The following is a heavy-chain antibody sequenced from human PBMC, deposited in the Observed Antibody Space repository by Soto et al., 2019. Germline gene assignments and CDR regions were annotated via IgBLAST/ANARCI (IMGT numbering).Heavy chain of an antibody. CDR2: IIPIFGTA. Sequence: SVKVSCKASGGTFSSYAISWVRQAPGQGLEWMGGIIPIFGTANYAQKFQGRVTITADESTSTAYMELSSLRSEDTAVYYCARELLLISSYYYGMDVWGQGTTVTVSS. CDR3: ARELLLISSYYYGMDV. CDR1: GGTFSSYA. D-gene: IGHD2-21*01. V-gene: IGHV1-69*13. J-gene: IGHJ6*02.